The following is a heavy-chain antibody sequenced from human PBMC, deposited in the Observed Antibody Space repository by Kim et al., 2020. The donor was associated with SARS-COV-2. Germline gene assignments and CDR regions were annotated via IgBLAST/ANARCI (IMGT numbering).Heavy chain of an antibody. J-gene: IGHJ2*01. CDR3: ARDASQGITSPRYFDL. D-gene: IGHD3-10*01. CDR1: GGSISSGGYY. Sequence: SETLSLTCTVSGGSISSGGYYWSWIRQHPGKGLEWIGYIYYSGSTYYNPSLKSRVTISVDTSKNQFSLKLSSVTAADTAVYYCARDASQGITSPRYFDLWGRGTLVTVSS. CDR2: IYYSGST. V-gene: IGHV4-31*03.